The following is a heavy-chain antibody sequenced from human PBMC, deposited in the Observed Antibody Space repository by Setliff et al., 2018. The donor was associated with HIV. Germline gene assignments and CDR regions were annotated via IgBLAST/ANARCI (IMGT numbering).Heavy chain of an antibody. CDR3: ARHRGMPGTTWYNHYMDV. V-gene: IGHV4-39*01. CDR1: GGSISSNNYY. Sequence: KTSETLSLTCTVSGGSISSNNYYWGWIRQPPGKGLEWIASIYYSGSTYYNPSLKSRITISVDTSKNQFSLRLSSVTAADTAVYYCARHRGMPGTTWYNHYMDVWGTGATVTVSS. D-gene: IGHD1-7*01. J-gene: IGHJ6*03. CDR2: IYYSGST.